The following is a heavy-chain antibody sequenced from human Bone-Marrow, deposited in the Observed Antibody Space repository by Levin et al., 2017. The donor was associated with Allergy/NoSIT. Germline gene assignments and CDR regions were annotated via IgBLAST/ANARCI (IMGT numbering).Heavy chain of an antibody. Sequence: PGGSLRLSCAASGFTFTNAWMSWVRQAPGKGLEWVGHIKSKSAGGTTDYAAPVKDRFTISRDDSENKVFLQMNSLKSEDTGVYYCTTDISYYYGSGSFIYWGQGTLVTASS. V-gene: IGHV3-15*01. CDR3: TTDISYYYGSGSFIY. CDR2: IKSKSAGGTT. J-gene: IGHJ4*02. D-gene: IGHD3-10*01. CDR1: GFTFTNAW.